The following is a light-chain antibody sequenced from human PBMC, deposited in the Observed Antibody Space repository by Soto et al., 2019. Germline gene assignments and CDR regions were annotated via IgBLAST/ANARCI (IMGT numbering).Light chain of an antibody. Sequence: EIVMTQSPATLSVSPGERATLSCRASQSVSSNLAWYQQKPGQAPRLLIYGASTRATGIPARFSGSGSGTEFTLTISSLRSEDFGVYYCQQYNNWPPRTFGQGTKVEIK. CDR1: QSVSSN. CDR3: QQYNNWPPRT. V-gene: IGKV3-15*01. CDR2: GAS. J-gene: IGKJ1*01.